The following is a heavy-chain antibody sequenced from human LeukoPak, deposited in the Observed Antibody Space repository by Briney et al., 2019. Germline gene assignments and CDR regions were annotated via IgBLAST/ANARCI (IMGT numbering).Heavy chain of an antibody. CDR3: ASATRTYDSSGYYSDY. CDR2: ISYDGSNK. V-gene: IGHV3-30-3*01. Sequence: GGSLRLSCAASGFTFSSYAMHWVRQAPGKGLEWVAVISYDGSNKYYADSVKGRFTISRDNSKNTLYLQMNSLRAEDTAVYYCASATRTYDSSGYYSDYWGQGTLVTVSS. J-gene: IGHJ4*02. D-gene: IGHD3-22*01. CDR1: GFTFSSYA.